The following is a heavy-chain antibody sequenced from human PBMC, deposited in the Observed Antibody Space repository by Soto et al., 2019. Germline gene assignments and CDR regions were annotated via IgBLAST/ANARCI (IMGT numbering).Heavy chain of an antibody. J-gene: IGHJ6*03. D-gene: IGHD3-3*01. CDR3: ARDPYYDFWSGSNRYYYYYMDV. CDR2: ISSSSSYI. Sequence: TGASLRLSCAPSGFTFSSYSMNWVRQAPGKELERVSSISSSSSYIYYADSVKGRFTISRDNAKNSLYLQMNSLRAEDTAVYYCARDPYYDFWSGSNRYYYYYMDVWGKGTTVTVSS. CDR1: GFTFSSYS. V-gene: IGHV3-21*01.